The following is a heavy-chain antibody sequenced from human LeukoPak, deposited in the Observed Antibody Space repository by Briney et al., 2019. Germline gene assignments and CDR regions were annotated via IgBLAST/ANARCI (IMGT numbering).Heavy chain of an antibody. CDR3: ARGHRDLLWFGAEVYFDY. Sequence: PSETLSLTCTVSGGSISSYYWSWIRQPAGKGLEWIGRIYTSGSTNYNPSLKSRVTISVDTSKNQFSLKLSSVTAADTAVYYCARGHRDLLWFGAEVYFDYWGQGTLVTVSS. CDR2: IYTSGST. CDR1: GGSISSYY. J-gene: IGHJ4*02. V-gene: IGHV4-4*07. D-gene: IGHD3-10*01.